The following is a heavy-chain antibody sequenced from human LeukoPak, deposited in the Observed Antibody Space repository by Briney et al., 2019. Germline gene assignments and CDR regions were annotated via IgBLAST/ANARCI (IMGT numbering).Heavy chain of an antibody. CDR1: GGTFSSYA. D-gene: IGHD6-13*01. J-gene: IGHJ5*02. CDR2: IIPIFGTA. V-gene: IGHV1-69*05. CDR3: AWTRSSSWQNWFDP. Sequence: GASVKVSCKASGGTFSSYAISWVRQAPGQGLEWMGRIIPIFGTANYAQKFQGRVTITTDESTSTAYMELSSLRSEDTAVCYCAWTRSSSWQNWFDPWGQGTLVTVSS.